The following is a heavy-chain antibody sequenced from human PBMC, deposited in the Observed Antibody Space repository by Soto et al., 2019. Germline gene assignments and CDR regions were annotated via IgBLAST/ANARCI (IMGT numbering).Heavy chain of an antibody. CDR2: IWYDGSNK. J-gene: IGHJ6*02. CDR1: GFTFSSYG. D-gene: IGHD3-10*01. CDR3: ARESSTKQYYYCYYGMDV. Sequence: QVQLVESGGGVVQPGRSLRLSCAASGFTFSSYGMHWVRQAPGKGLEWVAVIWYDGSNKYYADSVKGRFTISRDNSKNTLYLQMNSLRAEDTAVYYCARESSTKQYYYCYYGMDVWGQGTTVTVSS. V-gene: IGHV3-33*01.